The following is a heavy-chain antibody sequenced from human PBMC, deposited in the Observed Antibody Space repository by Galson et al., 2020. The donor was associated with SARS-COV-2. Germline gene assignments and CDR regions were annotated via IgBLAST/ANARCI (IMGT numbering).Heavy chain of an antibody. CDR2: INTNTGNQ. CDR1: GYIFNNYA. Sequence: ASVPVSCKASGYIFNNYALNWVRQAPGQGLEWMAWINTNTGNQTYAQGFTGRFVFSLDTSISTAYLQITSLKAEDTAVYYCTRGAGAWFGELLDYWGQGTLGTVSS. CDR3: TRGAGAWFGELLDY. V-gene: IGHV7-4-1*02. J-gene: IGHJ4*02. D-gene: IGHD3-10*01.